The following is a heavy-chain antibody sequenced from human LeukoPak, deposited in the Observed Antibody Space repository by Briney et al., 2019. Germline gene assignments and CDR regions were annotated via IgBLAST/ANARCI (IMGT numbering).Heavy chain of an antibody. D-gene: IGHD6-19*01. CDR1: GDSVSSNSAA. CDR2: TYYRSKWYN. CDR3: ARDLSLTYSSGWYWFDP. V-gene: IGHV6-1*01. J-gene: IGHJ5*02. Sequence: SQTLSLTCAISGDSVSSNSAAWNWIRQSPSGGLEWLGRTYYRSKWYNDYAASVKSRIAINPDTSKNQFSLQLNSVTPEDTAVYYCARDLSLTYSSGWYWFDPWGQGTLVTVSS.